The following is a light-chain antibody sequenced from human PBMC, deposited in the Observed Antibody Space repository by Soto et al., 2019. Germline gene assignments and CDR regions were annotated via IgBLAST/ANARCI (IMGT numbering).Light chain of an antibody. CDR1: SSDVGSYNL. CDR2: EGS. CDR3: CSYAGSSTS. J-gene: IGLJ3*02. V-gene: IGLV2-23*01. Sequence: QSVLTQPASVSGSPGQSITISCTGTSSDVGSYNLVSWYQQHPGKAPKLMIYEGSQRPSGVSNRFSGSKSGNTASLTISGLQAEDEADYYCCSYAGSSTSFGGGTQLTVL.